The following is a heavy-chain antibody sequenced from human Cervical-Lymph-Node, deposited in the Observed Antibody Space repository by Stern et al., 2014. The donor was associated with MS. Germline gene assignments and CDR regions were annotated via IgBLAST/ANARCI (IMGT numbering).Heavy chain of an antibody. D-gene: IGHD3-16*01. J-gene: IGHJ4*02. CDR3: ARGRRYYDEGGQYQPLDY. Sequence: QVQLVESGGGVVQPGRSLRLSCVGSGFTFRDHSVHWVRQAPGKGLEWAGLISYDGSNEFYADSMNGRFTIFRDNSKNTVFLQMNSLRPEDTAVYYCARGRRYYDEGGQYQPLDYWGQGTPVTVSS. V-gene: IGHV3-30*04. CDR2: ISYDGSNE. CDR1: GFTFRDHS.